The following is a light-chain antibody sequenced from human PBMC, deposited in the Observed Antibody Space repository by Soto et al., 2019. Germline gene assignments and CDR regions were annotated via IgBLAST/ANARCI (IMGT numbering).Light chain of an antibody. J-gene: IGKJ4*01. V-gene: IGKV4-1*01. Sequence: IVMTQSPDSLAVSLGERATINCKSSQSVLSRSNYKNYLAWYQQKPGQPPQLLIYWASTLESGVPDRFRGSGSGTDFTLTITRLQAEDVAVYYCLQYCGTLAHSFGGGTKV. CDR1: QSVLSRSNYKNY. CDR3: LQYCGTLAHS. CDR2: WAS.